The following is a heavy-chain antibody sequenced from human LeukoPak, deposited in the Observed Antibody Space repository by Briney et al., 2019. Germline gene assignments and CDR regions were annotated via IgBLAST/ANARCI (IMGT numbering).Heavy chain of an antibody. V-gene: IGHV3-21*01. J-gene: IGHJ4*02. CDR1: GFTFSSYS. CDR2: ISSSSSYI. D-gene: IGHD6-6*01. CDR3: ARKSGEEYSSSYGVGY. Sequence: GGSLRLSCAASGFTFSSYSMNWVRQAPGKGLEWVSSISSSSSYIYYADSVKGRFTISRDNAKNSLYLQMNSLRAEDTAVYYCARKSGEEYSSSYGVGYWGQGTLVTVSS.